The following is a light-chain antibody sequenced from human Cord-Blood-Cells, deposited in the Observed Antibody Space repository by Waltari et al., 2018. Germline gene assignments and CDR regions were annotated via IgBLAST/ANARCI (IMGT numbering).Light chain of an antibody. V-gene: IGKV3-20*01. J-gene: IGKJ2*01. Sequence: DIVLTQSPGTLSLSPVERATLPCRASQNVSSSYLAWYQQKPGQAPRLLIYGASSRATGIPDRFSGSGSGTDFTLTISRLEPEDFAVYYCQQYGSSLYTFGQGTKLEIK. CDR3: QQYGSSLYT. CDR2: GAS. CDR1: QNVSSSY.